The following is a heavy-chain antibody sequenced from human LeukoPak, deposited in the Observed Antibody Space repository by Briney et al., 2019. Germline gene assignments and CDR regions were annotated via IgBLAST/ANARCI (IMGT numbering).Heavy chain of an antibody. J-gene: IGHJ4*02. CDR3: AKGLSWAPQYYLDY. V-gene: IGHV3-23*01. CDR1: GFTFSSYA. Sequence: GGSLRLSCAASGFTFSSYAMSWVRQAPGKGLEWVSGISGSGGSTYYADSVKGRITISRDNSKNTLHLQMNSLRAEDTAVYYCAKGLSWAPQYYLDYWGQGTLVTVSS. D-gene: IGHD6-13*01. CDR2: ISGSGGST.